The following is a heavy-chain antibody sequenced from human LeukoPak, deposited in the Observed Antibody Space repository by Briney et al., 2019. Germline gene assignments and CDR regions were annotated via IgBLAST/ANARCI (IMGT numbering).Heavy chain of an antibody. CDR2: ISPNGVIT. V-gene: IGHV3-23*01. D-gene: IGHD5-24*01. CDR1: GFTFDDYG. J-gene: IGHJ4*02. Sequence: GGSLRLSCAASGFTFDDYGMSWVRHAPGKGLEWVSGISPNGVITYYADSVKGRFTISRDNSKGTVYLQMNSLRPEDTAVYYCAKDDAWLQYGNWGRGTLVTVSS. CDR3: AKDDAWLQYGN.